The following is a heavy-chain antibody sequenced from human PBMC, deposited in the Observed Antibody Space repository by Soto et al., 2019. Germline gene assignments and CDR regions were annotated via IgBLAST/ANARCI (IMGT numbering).Heavy chain of an antibody. CDR2: IFYSGVT. J-gene: IGHJ4*02. V-gene: IGHV4-59*01. CDR1: GGSISGYY. D-gene: IGHD6-19*01. Sequence: SETLSLTCTVSGGSISGYYWTWIRQPPGKGLEWIGYIFYSGVTNYNPSLKSRVTLSVDTSKNQFSLKLRSVTAADTAVYYCARVGSSGWSPDYWGRGTLVTVTS. CDR3: ARVGSSGWSPDY.